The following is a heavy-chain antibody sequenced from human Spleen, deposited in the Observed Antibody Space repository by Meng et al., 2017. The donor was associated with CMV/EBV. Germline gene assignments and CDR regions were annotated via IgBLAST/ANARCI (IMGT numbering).Heavy chain of an antibody. CDR1: GFTFSSYS. J-gene: IGHJ3*02. CDR3: ARGGYLRAFDI. CDR2: ISSSSSYI. Sequence: SCAASGFTFSSYSMNWVRQAPGKGLEWVSSISSSSSYIYYADSVKGRFTISRDNAKNSLYLQMNSLRAEDTAVYYCARGGYLRAFDIWGQGTMVTVSS. D-gene: IGHD3-22*01. V-gene: IGHV3-21*01.